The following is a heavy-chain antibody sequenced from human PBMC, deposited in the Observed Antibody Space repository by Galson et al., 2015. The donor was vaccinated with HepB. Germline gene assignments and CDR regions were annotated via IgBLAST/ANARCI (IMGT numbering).Heavy chain of an antibody. J-gene: IGHJ6*02. CDR1: GGSFSGYY. CDR2: INHSGST. Sequence: SETLSLTCAVYGGSFSGYYWSWIRQPPGKGLEWIGEINHSGSTNYNPSLKSRVTISVDTSKNQFSLKLSSVTAADTAVYYCARLFREIRRDCSGGSCYYMQIYYYYYGMDVWGQGTTVTVSS. CDR3: ARLFREIRRDCSGGSCYYMQIYYYYYGMDV. V-gene: IGHV4-34*01. D-gene: IGHD2-15*01.